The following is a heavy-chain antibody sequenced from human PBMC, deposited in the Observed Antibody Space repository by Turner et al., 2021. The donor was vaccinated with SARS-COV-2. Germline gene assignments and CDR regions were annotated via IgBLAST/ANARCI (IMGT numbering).Heavy chain of an antibody. D-gene: IGHD3-10*01. CDR2: IDYSGRT. CDR3: ARRSEGYYGSGSHWFDP. J-gene: IGHJ5*02. V-gene: IGHV4-39*01. CDR1: GGSISSSPYY. Sequence: QLQLPESGPGLFKPSETLSLTCPVSGGSISSSPYYWGWIRQPPGKGLEWNGSIDYSGRTYYNPSHKSRVTIAVDTSKNQFSLKLSSVTAADTAVYYCARRSEGYYGSGSHWFDPWGQGTLVTVSS.